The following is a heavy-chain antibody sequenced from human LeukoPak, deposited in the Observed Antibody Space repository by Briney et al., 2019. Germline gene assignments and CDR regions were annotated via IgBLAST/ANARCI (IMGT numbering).Heavy chain of an antibody. CDR2: IYYSGST. CDR3: ARHEYRDAFDI. CDR1: GGSISSSSYY. Sequence: SETLSLTCTVSGGSISSSSYYWGWTRQPPGKGLEWIGSIYYSGSTYYNPPLKSRVTISVDTSKNQFSLKLSSVTAADTAVYYCARHEYRDAFDIWGQGTMVTVSS. V-gene: IGHV4-39*01. D-gene: IGHD2-2*01. J-gene: IGHJ3*02.